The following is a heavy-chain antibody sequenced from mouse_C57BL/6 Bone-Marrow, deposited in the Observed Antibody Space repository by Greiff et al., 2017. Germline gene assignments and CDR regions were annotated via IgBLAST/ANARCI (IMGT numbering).Heavy chain of an antibody. CDR1: GFTFSSYS. V-gene: IGHV5-4*01. J-gene: IGHJ4*01. CDR3: ARERLRYAMDY. D-gene: IGHD1-1*01. CDR2: ISDGGSYT. Sequence: EVQLVESGGGLVKPGGSLKLSCAASGFTFSSYSMSWVRQTPEKRLEWVATISDGGSYTYYPDNVKGRFTIARDNAKNNLYLQMSHLKSEDTAMYYWARERLRYAMDYWGQGTSVTVSS.